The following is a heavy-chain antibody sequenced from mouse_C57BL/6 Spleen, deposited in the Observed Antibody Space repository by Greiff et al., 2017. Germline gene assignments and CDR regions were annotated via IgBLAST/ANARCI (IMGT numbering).Heavy chain of an antibody. CDR1: GFSFSAYY. Sequence: EVMLVESEGGLVQPGSSLKLSCSASGFSFSAYYMAWVRQVPEKGLEWVANINFDGSSTYYLDSMKSRFIISRDNAKNNLYLQMSSLKSEDTATYYCARGGFLAMDYWGQGTSVTVSS. CDR3: ARGGFLAMDY. CDR2: INFDGSST. J-gene: IGHJ4*01. V-gene: IGHV5-16*01.